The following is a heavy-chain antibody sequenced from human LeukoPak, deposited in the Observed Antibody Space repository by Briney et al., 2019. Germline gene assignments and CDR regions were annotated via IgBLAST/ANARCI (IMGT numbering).Heavy chain of an antibody. CDR2: IYYSGST. J-gene: IGHJ5*02. V-gene: IGHV4-31*03. D-gene: IGHD3-22*01. Sequence: PSETLSLTCTVSGGSISSGGYYWSWIRQHPGKGLEWIGYIYYSGSTYYNPSLKSRVTISVDTSKNQFSLKLSSVTAADTAVYYCAREPGFDSSGYLNWFDPWGQGTLVTVSS. CDR1: GGSISSGGYY. CDR3: AREPGFDSSGYLNWFDP.